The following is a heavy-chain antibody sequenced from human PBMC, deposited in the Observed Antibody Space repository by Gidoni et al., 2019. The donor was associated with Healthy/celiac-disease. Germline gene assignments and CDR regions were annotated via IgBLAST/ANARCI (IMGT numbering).Heavy chain of an antibody. D-gene: IGHD6-13*01. J-gene: IGHJ4*02. CDR3: ARRQSYSSSWYLIDY. V-gene: IGHV3-11*01. CDR2: ISSSGSTI. CDR1: GFTFSDSY. Sequence: QVQLVESVGGLVKPGGSLRLSCAASGFTFSDSYRSWIRQAPGKGLEWVSYISSSGSTIYYADSVKGRFTISRDNAKNSLYLQMNSLRAEDTAVYYCARRQSYSSSWYLIDYWGQGTLVTVSS.